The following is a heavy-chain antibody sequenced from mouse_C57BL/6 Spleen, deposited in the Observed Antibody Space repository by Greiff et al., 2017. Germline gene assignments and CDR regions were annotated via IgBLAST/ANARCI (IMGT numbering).Heavy chain of an antibody. V-gene: IGHV1-18*01. J-gene: IGHJ3*01. CDR1: GYTFTDYK. Sequence: EVQLQQSGPELVKPGASVKIPCKASGYTFTDYKMDWVKQSHGKSLEWIGDINPNNGGTIYNQKFKGKATLTVDKSSSTAYMELRSLTSEDTAVYYCERGNDGYYNWGFAYWGQGTLVTVSA. D-gene: IGHD2-3*01. CDR3: ERGNDGYYNWGFAY. CDR2: INPNNGGT.